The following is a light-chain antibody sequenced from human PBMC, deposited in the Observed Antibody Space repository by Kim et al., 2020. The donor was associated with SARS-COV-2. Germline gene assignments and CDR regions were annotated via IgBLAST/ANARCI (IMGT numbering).Light chain of an antibody. Sequence: GQSVTNSCTGPRGDVGGYDRGSWCRQSPGTAPTLIMSEVTKRPSGVPDRFSGSKSGSTASLTISGLQAEDEADYYCGSYRSDTTLIFGGGTKLTVL. V-gene: IGLV2-18*02. CDR1: RGDVGGYDR. J-gene: IGLJ2*01. CDR3: GSYRSDTTLI. CDR2: EVT.